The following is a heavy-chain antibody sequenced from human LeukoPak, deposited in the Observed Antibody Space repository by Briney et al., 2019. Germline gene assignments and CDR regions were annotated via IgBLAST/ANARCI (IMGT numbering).Heavy chain of an antibody. Sequence: SETLSLTCTVSGYSISSGYYWGWIRQPPGKGPEWIGSIYHSGSTYYNPSLKSRVTISVDTSKNQFSLKLSSVTAADTAVYYCARDGSTYWGQGTLVTVSS. CDR3: ARDGSTY. CDR1: GYSISSGYY. J-gene: IGHJ4*02. V-gene: IGHV4-38-2*02. CDR2: IYHSGST.